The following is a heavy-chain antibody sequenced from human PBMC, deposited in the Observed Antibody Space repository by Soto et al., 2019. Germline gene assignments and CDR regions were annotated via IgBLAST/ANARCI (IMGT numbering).Heavy chain of an antibody. CDR3: ARRDGYNFDY. CDR1: GFTFSSYA. J-gene: IGHJ4*02. D-gene: IGHD5-12*01. CDR2: ISSNGGST. V-gene: IGHV3-64*01. Sequence: EVQLVESGGGLVQPGGSLRLSCAASGFTFSSYAMHWVRQAPGKGLEYVSAISSNGGSTYYANSVKGRFIISRDNSKNTLYLQMGSLRAEDMAVYYCARRDGYNFDYWGQGTLVTVSS.